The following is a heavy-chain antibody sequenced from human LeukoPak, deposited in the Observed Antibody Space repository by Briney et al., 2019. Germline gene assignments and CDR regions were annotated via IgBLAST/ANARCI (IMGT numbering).Heavy chain of an antibody. CDR2: ISYDGINK. CDR3: ARDLGATDY. Sequence: PGGSLRLSCAASGFTFSSYAMHWVRQAPGKGLDWVAIISYDGINKYYADSVKGRFTISRDGSKNTLFLQMNSLRAEDTAVYYCARDLGATDYWGQGTLVTVSS. J-gene: IGHJ4*02. V-gene: IGHV3-30-3*01. CDR1: GFTFSSYA. D-gene: IGHD1-26*01.